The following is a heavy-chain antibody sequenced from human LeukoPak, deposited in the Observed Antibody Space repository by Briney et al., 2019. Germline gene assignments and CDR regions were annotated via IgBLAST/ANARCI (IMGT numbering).Heavy chain of an antibody. Sequence: ASVKVSCKASGYTFTSYAMHWVRQAPGQRLEWMGWINAGNGNTKYSQEFQGRVTITRDTSASTAYMELSSLRSEDMAVYYCARGPSGSYYKNWFDPWGQGTLVTVSS. CDR2: INAGNGNT. J-gene: IGHJ5*02. D-gene: IGHD3-10*01. CDR3: ARGPSGSYYKNWFDP. CDR1: GYTFTSYA. V-gene: IGHV1-3*03.